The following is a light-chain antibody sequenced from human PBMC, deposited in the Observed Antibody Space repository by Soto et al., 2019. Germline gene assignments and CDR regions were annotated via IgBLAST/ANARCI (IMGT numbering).Light chain of an antibody. Sequence: DIQMTQSPSTLSASVGDIVTITCRASQSISSWLAWYQQKPGKAPKLLIYKASSLESGVPSRFSGSGSGTEFTLTISSLQPDDFATYYCQQYNSYPTFGQGPKVEIK. V-gene: IGKV1-5*03. J-gene: IGKJ1*01. CDR3: QQYNSYPT. CDR2: KAS. CDR1: QSISSW.